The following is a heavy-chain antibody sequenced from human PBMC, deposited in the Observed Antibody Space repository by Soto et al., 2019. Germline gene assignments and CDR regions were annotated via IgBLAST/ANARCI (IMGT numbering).Heavy chain of an antibody. Sequence: GGSLRLSCAASGFTFSSYWMHWVRQAPGKGLVWVSRINSDGSSTSYADSVKGRFTISRDNAKNTLYLQMNSLRAEDTAVYYCAREGAYDSSGYYLLNWFDPWGQGTLVTVSS. CDR3: AREGAYDSSGYYLLNWFDP. CDR1: GFTFSSYW. CDR2: INSDGSST. V-gene: IGHV3-74*01. J-gene: IGHJ5*02. D-gene: IGHD3-22*01.